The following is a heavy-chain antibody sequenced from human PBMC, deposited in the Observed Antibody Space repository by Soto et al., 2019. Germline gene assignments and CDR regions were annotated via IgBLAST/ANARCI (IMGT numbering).Heavy chain of an antibody. V-gene: IGHV1-69*01. CDR1: GGTFTKYA. Sequence: QVQLVQSGTEVKKPGSSVKVSCKASGGTFTKYAISWVRQAPRQGLAWMGGIIPIFGATTYAETFQDRLTITADESTTTAYMQLTSLTSDDSAVYYCATALSLAGNFYYGLDVWGQGTTITVS. CDR3: ATALSLAGNFYYGLDV. CDR2: IIPIFGAT. D-gene: IGHD3-10*01. J-gene: IGHJ6*02.